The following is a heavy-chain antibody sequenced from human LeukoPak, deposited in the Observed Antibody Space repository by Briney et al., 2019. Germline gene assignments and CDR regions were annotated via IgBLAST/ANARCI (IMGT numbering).Heavy chain of an antibody. CDR3: AREWSGFGELPDY. V-gene: IGHV3-74*01. D-gene: IGHD3-10*01. CDR1: GFTFSSHW. J-gene: IGHJ4*02. Sequence: GTLRLSCAASGFTFSSHWMHWVRQAPGKGLGWVSRINSGGSSTSYAASVKGRFTISRDNAKNTLYLQMNSLRVEDTAVYYCAREWSGFGELPDYWGQGTLVTVSS. CDR2: INSGGSST.